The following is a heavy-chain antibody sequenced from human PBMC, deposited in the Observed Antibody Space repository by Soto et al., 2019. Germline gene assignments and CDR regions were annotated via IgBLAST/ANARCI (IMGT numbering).Heavy chain of an antibody. CDR3: ARASGWARNYWYFDL. J-gene: IGHJ2*01. CDR2: ISYDGSNK. D-gene: IGHD6-19*01. Sequence: QVQLVESGGGVVQPGRSLRLSCAASEFTFSSYAMHWVRQAPGKGLEWVAVISYDGSNKYYADSVKGRFTISRDNSKNTLYLQRNSLRAEDTAVYYCARASGWARNYWYFDLWGRGTLVTVSS. V-gene: IGHV3-30-3*01. CDR1: EFTFSSYA.